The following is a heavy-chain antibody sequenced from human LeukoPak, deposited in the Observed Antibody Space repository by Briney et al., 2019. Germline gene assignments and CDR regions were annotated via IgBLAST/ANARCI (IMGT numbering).Heavy chain of an antibody. D-gene: IGHD3-9*01. J-gene: IGHJ4*02. Sequence: ASVKVSCKASGYTFTSYGISWVRQAPGQGLEWMGWVSAYNGNTNYAQKLQGRVTMTTDTSTSTAYMELRSLRSDDTAVYYCARDPPGILTHDYWGQGTLVTVSS. CDR1: GYTFTSYG. V-gene: IGHV1-18*01. CDR2: VSAYNGNT. CDR3: ARDPPGILTHDY.